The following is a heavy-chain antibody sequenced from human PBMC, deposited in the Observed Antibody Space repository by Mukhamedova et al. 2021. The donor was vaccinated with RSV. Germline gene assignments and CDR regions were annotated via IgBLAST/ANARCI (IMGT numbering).Heavy chain of an antibody. CDR2: RSTWGSYI. V-gene: IGHV3-21*01. D-gene: IGHD2-2*01. J-gene: IGHJ6*03. CDR3: ARDPIVVVPATIGYMDV. Sequence: VSTRSTWGSYIYFADSVKGRFTISRDNAKNSLYLQMNSLRAEDTAVYYCARDPIVVVPATIGYMDVWGKGTTVTVSS.